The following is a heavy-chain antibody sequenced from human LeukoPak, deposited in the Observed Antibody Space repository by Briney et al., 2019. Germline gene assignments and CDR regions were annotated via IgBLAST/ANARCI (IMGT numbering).Heavy chain of an antibody. D-gene: IGHD5-18*01. CDR3: AREHSYGSRAFDY. Sequence: SETLSLTCTVSGGSISSYYWSWIRQPPGKGLEWIGYIYYSGSTNYNPSLKSRVTISVDTSKNQFSLKLSSVTAADTAMYYCAREHSYGSRAFDYWGQGTLVTVSS. CDR1: GGSISSYY. CDR2: IYYSGST. J-gene: IGHJ4*02. V-gene: IGHV4-59*01.